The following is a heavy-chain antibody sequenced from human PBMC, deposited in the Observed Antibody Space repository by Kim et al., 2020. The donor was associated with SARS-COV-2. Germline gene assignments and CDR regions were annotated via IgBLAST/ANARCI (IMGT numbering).Heavy chain of an antibody. Sequence: GSTHYTPSLKSRVTISVETSKNQFSLKLSSVTAADTAVYYCARKHEYFQHWGQGTLVTVSS. CDR2: GST. CDR3: ARKHEYFQH. J-gene: IGHJ1*01. V-gene: IGHV4-31*02.